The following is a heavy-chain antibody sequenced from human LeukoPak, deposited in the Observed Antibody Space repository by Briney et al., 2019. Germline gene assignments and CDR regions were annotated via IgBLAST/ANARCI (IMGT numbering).Heavy chain of an antibody. J-gene: IGHJ4*02. CDR1: GFTFSSFW. Sequence: PGGSLRPSCAASGFTFSSFWIHWVRQVPGKGLVWVSRINSDGFSTSYADSVKGRFTISRDNAKNTLYLQMNSLRAEDTAVYYCARGTSGGYFDYWGQGTLVTVSS. D-gene: IGHD1-26*01. CDR3: ARGTSGGYFDY. V-gene: IGHV3-74*01. CDR2: INSDGFST.